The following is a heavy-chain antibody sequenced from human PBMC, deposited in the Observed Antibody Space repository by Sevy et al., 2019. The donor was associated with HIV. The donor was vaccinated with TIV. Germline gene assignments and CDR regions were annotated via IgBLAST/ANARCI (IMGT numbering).Heavy chain of an antibody. V-gene: IGHV4-59*01. D-gene: IGHD6-13*01. J-gene: IGHJ6*02. Sequence: SETLSLTCTVSGDPISNYYWSWIRQPPGKGLEWIGYLFYSGSTNYNPSLKSRVTISVDTTKNQVSPKVRSVTAADTAVYYCARGIAAPRGMDVWGQGTTVTVSS. CDR3: ARGIAAPRGMDV. CDR1: GDPISNYY. CDR2: LFYSGST.